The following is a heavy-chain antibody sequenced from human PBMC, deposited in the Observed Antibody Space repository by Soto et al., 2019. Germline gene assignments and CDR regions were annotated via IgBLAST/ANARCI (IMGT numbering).Heavy chain of an antibody. V-gene: IGHV1-69*12. CDR3: ARYSLAVAGTYWFDP. D-gene: IGHD6-19*01. CDR2: IIPIFGTA. J-gene: IGHJ5*02. Sequence: QVQLVQSGAEVKKPGSSVKVSCKASGGTFSSYAISWVRQAPRQGLEWMGGIIPIFGTANYAQKFQGRVTITADESTSTAYMELSSLRSEDTAVYYCARYSLAVAGTYWFDPWGQGTLVTVSS. CDR1: GGTFSSYA.